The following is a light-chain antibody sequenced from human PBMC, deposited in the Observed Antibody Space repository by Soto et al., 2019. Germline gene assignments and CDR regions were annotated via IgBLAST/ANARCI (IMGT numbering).Light chain of an antibody. CDR1: QSVTTY. CDR2: DAS. Sequence: EIVLTQSPDTLSLSPGERATLSCRARQSVTTYLAWYQQKPGQAPRLLIYDASNRATGIPARFSGSGSGTDFTLTISSLEPEDFAVYYCQQRSNWPPLISFGQGTRLEIK. J-gene: IGKJ5*01. CDR3: QQRSNWPPLIS. V-gene: IGKV3-11*01.